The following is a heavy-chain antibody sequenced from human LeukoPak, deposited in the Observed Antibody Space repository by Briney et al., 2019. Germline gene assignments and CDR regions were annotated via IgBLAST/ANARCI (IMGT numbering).Heavy chain of an antibody. V-gene: IGHV3-20*04. CDR1: GGTMDDYG. CDR3: VRDPSSNWYSFVY. CDR2: INWDGSNT. D-gene: IGHD6-13*01. J-gene: IGHJ4*02. Sequence: PGGSLRLSCAASGGTMDDYGMSWVRQAPGKGLEWVSGINWDGSNTYYAESVKGRFTISRDSAENSLYLQMNSLRDDDTALYYCVRDPSSNWYSFVYWGQGTLVTVSS.